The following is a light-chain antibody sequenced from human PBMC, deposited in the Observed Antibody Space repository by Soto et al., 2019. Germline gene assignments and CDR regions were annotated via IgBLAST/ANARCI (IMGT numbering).Light chain of an antibody. J-gene: IGKJ1*01. Sequence: DIQMTQPPSSASESVGDRVTITRRASQSIRSWLAWYQQKPGKAPKLLIYDASSLESGVPSRFSGSGSGTEFTLTISSLQPDDFATYYCQQYNSYWTFGQGNKVDI. CDR1: QSIRSW. CDR3: QQYNSYWT. V-gene: IGKV1-5*01. CDR2: DAS.